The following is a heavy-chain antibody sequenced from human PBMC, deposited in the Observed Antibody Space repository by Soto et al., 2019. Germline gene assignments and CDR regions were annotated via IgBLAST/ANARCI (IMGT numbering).Heavy chain of an antibody. CDR2: INPSGGST. V-gene: IGHV1-46*01. J-gene: IGHJ6*02. Sequence: ASVKVSCKASGYTFTNYYMHWVRQAPGQGLEWMGVINPSGGSTTYAQKFQGRVTMTRDTSTSTVYMELSSLISEDTTEYYCAREASKYSGMDVWARGPRSPSP. D-gene: IGHD2-21*01. CDR3: AREASKYSGMDV. CDR1: GYTFTNYY.